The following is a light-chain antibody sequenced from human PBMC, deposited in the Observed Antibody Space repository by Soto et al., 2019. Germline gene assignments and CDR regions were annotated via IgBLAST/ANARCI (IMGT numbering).Light chain of an antibody. J-gene: IGLJ7*01. V-gene: IGLV2-14*03. CDR1: SSDFDFYNY. Sequence: QSALTQPASVSGSPGQSITISCTGTSSDFDFYNYVSWYQQLPGKAPKLMIYDVSNRPSGVSSRFSGSRSGNTASLTFYGLQAEDEGDYPGTQSPRSSPRVFGAGPLLT. CDR3: TQSPRSSPRV. CDR2: DVS.